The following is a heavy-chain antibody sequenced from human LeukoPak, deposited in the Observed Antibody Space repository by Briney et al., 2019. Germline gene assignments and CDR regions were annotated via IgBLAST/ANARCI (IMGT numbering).Heavy chain of an antibody. CDR2: INPNSGGT. CDR1: GYTFTGYY. Sequence: GASVKVSCKASGYTFTGYYTHWVRQAPGQGLEWIGWINPNSGGTNYAQKFQGRVTMTRDTSISTAYMELSRLRSDDTAVYYCARSYYGSGSYYLSWGQGTLVTVSS. V-gene: IGHV1-2*02. J-gene: IGHJ5*02. D-gene: IGHD3-10*01. CDR3: ARSYYGSGSYYLS.